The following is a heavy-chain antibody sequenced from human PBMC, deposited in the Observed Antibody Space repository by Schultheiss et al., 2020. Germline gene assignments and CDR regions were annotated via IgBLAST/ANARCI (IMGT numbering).Heavy chain of an antibody. CDR3: ARDTSSMVRGVIISSWFDP. V-gene: IGHV4-61*01. D-gene: IGHD3-10*01. Sequence: SETLSLTCTVSGGSISSGSYYWSWIRQPPGKGLEWIGEINHSGSTNYNPSLKSRVTISVDTSKNQFSLKLSSVTAADTAVYYCARDTSSMVRGVIISSWFDPWGQGTRVNVSS. CDR1: GGSISSGSYY. CDR2: INHSGST. J-gene: IGHJ5*02.